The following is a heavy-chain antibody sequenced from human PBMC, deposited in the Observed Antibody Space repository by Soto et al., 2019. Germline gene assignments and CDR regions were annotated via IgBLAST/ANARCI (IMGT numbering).Heavy chain of an antibody. CDR1: GYSFTSLD. CDR2: MQPSSGRT. V-gene: IGHV1-8*01. J-gene: IGHJ4*01. Sequence: QVQLVQSGAEVREPGASVKVSCKASGYSFTSLDINWVRQTTGQGLEWMGWMQPSSGRTGYAQKFQGRVTMTRDTSLNTAYMELSSLTSDYTAFYYCARGVTAGVDYWGQGTLVTVSS. D-gene: IGHD1-26*01. CDR3: ARGVTAGVDY.